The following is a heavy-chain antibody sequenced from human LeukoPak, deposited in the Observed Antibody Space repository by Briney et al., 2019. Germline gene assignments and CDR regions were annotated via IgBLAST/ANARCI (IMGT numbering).Heavy chain of an antibody. CDR2: ISYDGSNK. J-gene: IGHJ4*02. V-gene: IGHV3-30*03. Sequence: GGSLRLSCAASGFTFSSYGMHWVRQAPGKGLEWVAVISYDGSNKYYADSVKGRFTISRDNSKNTLYLQMNGLRSEDTAVYYCARDQDGDYYFDYWGQGTLVTVSS. CDR3: ARDQDGDYYFDY. D-gene: IGHD4-17*01. CDR1: GFTFSSYG.